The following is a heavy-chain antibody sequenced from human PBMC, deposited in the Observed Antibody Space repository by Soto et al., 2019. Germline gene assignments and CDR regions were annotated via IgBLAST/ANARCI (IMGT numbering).Heavy chain of an antibody. J-gene: IGHJ5*02. CDR2: IYDSGAT. CDR1: GCSLSGGSYY. Sequence: SETLSLTCTVSGCSLSGGSYYWNWSRQPPGKQMEWIGYIYDSGATKYNPSLKTRVTISQDTSKNQFSLKMNSVTPSDTAVYYCARDWGPYWFDPWGQGILVTVSS. D-gene: IGHD3-16*01. V-gene: IGHV4-61*01. CDR3: ARDWGPYWFDP.